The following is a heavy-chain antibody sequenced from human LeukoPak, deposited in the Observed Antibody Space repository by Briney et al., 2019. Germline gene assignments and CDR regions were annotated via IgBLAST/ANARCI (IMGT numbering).Heavy chain of an antibody. D-gene: IGHD1-1*01. CDR3: AKGAYNWNADSFDY. V-gene: IGHV3-30*02. Sequence: GGSLRLSCAASGFTFSSYGMHWVRQAPGKGLEGVAFIRYDGSNKYYADSVKGRFTISRDNSKNTLYLQMNSLRAEDTAVYYCAKGAYNWNADSFDYWGQGTLVTVSS. CDR2: IRYDGSNK. CDR1: GFTFSSYG. J-gene: IGHJ4*02.